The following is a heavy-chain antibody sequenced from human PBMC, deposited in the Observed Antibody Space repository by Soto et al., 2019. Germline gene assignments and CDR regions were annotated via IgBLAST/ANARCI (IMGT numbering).Heavy chain of an antibody. CDR1: GYTFTNND. CDR2: MNPGSGDT. J-gene: IGHJ5*02. V-gene: IGHV1-8*02. D-gene: IGHD5-18*01. CDR3: ARMESFGSLNWFDP. Sequence: ALVKVSCKASGYTFTNNDVSWVRQATGQGLEWMGWMNPGSGDTGYAQKFQGRVTMTRDISIATAYMELNSLTSENTAIYHCARMESFGSLNWFDPWGQGPLLTVSS.